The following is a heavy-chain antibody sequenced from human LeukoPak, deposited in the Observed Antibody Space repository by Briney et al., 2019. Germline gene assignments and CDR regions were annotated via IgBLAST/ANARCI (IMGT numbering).Heavy chain of an antibody. Sequence: PGGSLRLSCAASGFTLSNYGMSWVRQAPGEGLVWVSLISGSGLSSYYADSVKGRFSISRDNSRNTLYLQLNNLNAGDTAVYYCAKGTTSGSGPHYFDYWGQGALVTVSS. D-gene: IGHD3-10*01. CDR1: GFTLSNYG. CDR3: AKGTTSGSGPHYFDY. J-gene: IGHJ4*02. V-gene: IGHV3-23*01. CDR2: ISGSGLSS.